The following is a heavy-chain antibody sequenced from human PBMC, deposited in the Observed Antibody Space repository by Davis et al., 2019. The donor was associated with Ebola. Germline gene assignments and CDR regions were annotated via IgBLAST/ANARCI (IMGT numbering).Heavy chain of an antibody. J-gene: IGHJ5*02. Sequence: PSETLSLTCTVSGGSISSHYWSWIRQPPGKGLEWIGYIYYSGSTNYNPSLKSRVTISVDTSTNQFSLKLSSVTAADTAVYYCARGGWFDPWGQGTLVTVSS. CDR1: GGSISSHY. CDR2: IYYSGST. V-gene: IGHV4-59*11. CDR3: ARGGWFDP.